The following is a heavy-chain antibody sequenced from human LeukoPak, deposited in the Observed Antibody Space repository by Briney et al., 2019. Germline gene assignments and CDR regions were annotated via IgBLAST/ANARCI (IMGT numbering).Heavy chain of an antibody. Sequence: SETLSLTCTVSGGSISSSSYYWGWIRQPPGKGLEWTGSIYYSGSTYYNPSLKSRVTISVDTSKNQFSLKLSSVTAADTAVYYCARIAAARGDAFDIWGQGTMVTVSS. CDR2: IYYSGST. D-gene: IGHD6-13*01. V-gene: IGHV4-39*07. J-gene: IGHJ3*02. CDR1: GGSISSSSYY. CDR3: ARIAAARGDAFDI.